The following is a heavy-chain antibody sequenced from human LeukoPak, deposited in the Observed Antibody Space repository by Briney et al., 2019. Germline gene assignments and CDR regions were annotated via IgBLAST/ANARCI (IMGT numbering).Heavy chain of an antibody. V-gene: IGHV4-39*01. D-gene: IGHD3-16*02. CDR1: HDSISSSTYY. Sequence: SETLSLTCTVSHDSISSSTYYWGWVRQPPGKGLEGIGSLYYSGYTYYNPSLKSRVTISVDMSKNQFSLRVTSVTAADTAVYYCARHPRVWGSFRDWGQGTLVSVPS. CDR3: ARHPRVWGSFRD. CDR2: LYYSGYT. J-gene: IGHJ4*02.